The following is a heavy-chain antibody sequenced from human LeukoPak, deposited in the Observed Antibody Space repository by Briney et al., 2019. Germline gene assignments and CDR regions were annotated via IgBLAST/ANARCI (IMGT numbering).Heavy chain of an antibody. Sequence: ASVKVSCKASGYTFTGYYMHWVRQAPGQGLEWMGWINPNSGGTNYAQKFQGRVTMTRDTSISTAYMELIRLRSDDTAVYYCARGPDIVVVPAAYYYYYYMDVWGKGTTVTVSS. V-gene: IGHV1-2*02. CDR3: ARGPDIVVVPAAYYYYYYMDV. J-gene: IGHJ6*03. CDR1: GYTFTGYY. CDR2: INPNSGGT. D-gene: IGHD2-2*01.